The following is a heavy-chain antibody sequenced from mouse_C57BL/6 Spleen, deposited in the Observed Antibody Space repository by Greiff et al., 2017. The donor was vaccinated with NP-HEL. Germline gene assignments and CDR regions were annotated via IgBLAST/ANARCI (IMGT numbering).Heavy chain of an antibody. CDR3: ARSATGTGAMDY. CDR1: GYAFSSSW. D-gene: IGHD4-1*01. V-gene: IGHV1-82*01. J-gene: IGHJ4*01. CDR2: LYPGDGDT. Sequence: VQLQQSGPELVKPGASVKISCKASGYAFSSSWMNWVKQRPGKGLEWIGRLYPGDGDTNYNGKFKGKATLTADKSSSTAYMQLSSLTSEDSAVYFCARSATGTGAMDYWGQGTSVTVSS.